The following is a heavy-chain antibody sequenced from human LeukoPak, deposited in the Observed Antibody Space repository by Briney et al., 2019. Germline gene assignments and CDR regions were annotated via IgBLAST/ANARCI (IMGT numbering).Heavy chain of an antibody. CDR2: ISYDGSNK. D-gene: IGHD6-19*01. J-gene: IGHJ4*01. Sequence: GGSLRLSCAASGYTSKIYGMHWVRQAPGKGLEWVAVISYDGSNKYYGDSVKDRFIISRDNSKNMLYLQMNGLRSEDTAMYYCAKDHGPYSTGWFPADHWGQGTLVTVSS. CDR1: GYTSKIYG. CDR3: AKDHGPYSTGWFPADH. V-gene: IGHV3-30*18.